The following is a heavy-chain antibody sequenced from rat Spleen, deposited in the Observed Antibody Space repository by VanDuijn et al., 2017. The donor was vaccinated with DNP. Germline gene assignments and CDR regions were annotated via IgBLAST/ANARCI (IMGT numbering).Heavy chain of an antibody. Sequence: EEQLVESGGGLVQPGRSLKLSCAASGFTFNDYSMVWVRQAPKKGLEWVATISYDGSRTYYRDSVKGRFTISRDNAKSTLYLQMDSLRSEETATYYCAKAGGYSPWYFDYWGQGVMVTVSS. J-gene: IGHJ2*01. CDR1: GFTFNDYS. D-gene: IGHD1-11*01. V-gene: IGHV5-7*01. CDR3: AKAGGYSPWYFDY. CDR2: ISYDGSRT.